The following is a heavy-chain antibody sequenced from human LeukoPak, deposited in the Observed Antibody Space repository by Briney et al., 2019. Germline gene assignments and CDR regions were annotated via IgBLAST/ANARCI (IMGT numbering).Heavy chain of an antibody. CDR1: GFTFSSYE. CDR3: ARRYCSSTSCLLDY. V-gene: IGHV3-48*03. Sequence: GGSLRLSCAASGFTFSSYEMNWVRQAPGRGLEWVSYISSTSGSTIYYADSVKGRFTISRDNAKNSLYLQMNSLRAEDTAVYFCARRYCSSTSCLLDYWGQGTLVTVSS. CDR2: ISSTSGSTI. D-gene: IGHD2-2*01. J-gene: IGHJ4*02.